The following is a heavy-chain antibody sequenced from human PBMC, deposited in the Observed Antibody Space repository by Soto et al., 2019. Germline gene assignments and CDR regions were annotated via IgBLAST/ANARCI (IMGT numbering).Heavy chain of an antibody. CDR1: GGSISSYY. D-gene: IGHD1-20*01. J-gene: IGHJ4*02. Sequence: SETLSLTCTVSGGSISSYYWSWIRQPPGKGLEWIGDIYYSGSTNYNPSLKSRVTISVDTSKNKFSLKLSSVTAADTAVYYCAREKSPPDLPPRKYKTRSYYFDYWGQGTLVTVSS. CDR2: IYYSGST. CDR3: AREKSPPDLPPRKYKTRSYYFDY. V-gene: IGHV4-59*01.